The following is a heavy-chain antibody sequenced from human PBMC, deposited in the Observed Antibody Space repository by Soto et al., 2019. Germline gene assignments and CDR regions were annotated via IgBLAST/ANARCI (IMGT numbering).Heavy chain of an antibody. CDR1: GYTFNKYA. D-gene: IGHD3-10*01. J-gene: IGHJ4*02. V-gene: IGHV1-3*01. Sequence: ASVKVSCKASGYTFNKYAMQWVRQAPGQRLEWMGWINAGNGNTKYSQKFQGRVTITRDTSASTAYMELSSLRSEDTAVYYCARDHAYGITDYWGQGTLVTVSS. CDR2: INAGNGNT. CDR3: ARDHAYGITDY.